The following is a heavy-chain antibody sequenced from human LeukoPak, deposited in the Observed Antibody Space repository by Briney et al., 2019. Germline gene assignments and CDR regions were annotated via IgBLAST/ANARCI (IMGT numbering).Heavy chain of an antibody. Sequence: GGSLRLSCAASGFTFSSYAMSWVRQAPGKGLEWVSAISGSGGSTCYADSVKGRFTISRDNSKNTLYLQMNSLRAEDTAVYYCAKRFRRSPVVVVAATYNWFDPWGQGTLVTVSS. J-gene: IGHJ5*02. D-gene: IGHD2-15*01. CDR2: ISGSGGST. V-gene: IGHV3-23*01. CDR1: GFTFSSYA. CDR3: AKRFRRSPVVVVAATYNWFDP.